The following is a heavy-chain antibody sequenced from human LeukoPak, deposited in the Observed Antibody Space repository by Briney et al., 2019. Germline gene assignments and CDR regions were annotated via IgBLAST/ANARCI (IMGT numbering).Heavy chain of an antibody. CDR1: GGSISSYY. Sequence: PSETLSLTCTVSGGSISSYYWSWIRQPPGKGLEWIGYIYYSGSTNYNPSPKSRVTISVDTSKNQFSLKLSSVTAVDTAVYYCARDIRYGDPYWYFDLWGRGTLVTVSS. J-gene: IGHJ2*01. CDR2: IYYSGST. V-gene: IGHV4-59*01. CDR3: ARDIRYGDPYWYFDL. D-gene: IGHD4-17*01.